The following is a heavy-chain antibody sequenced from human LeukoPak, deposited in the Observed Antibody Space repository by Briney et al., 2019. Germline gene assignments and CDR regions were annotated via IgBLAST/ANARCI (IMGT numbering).Heavy chain of an antibody. CDR3: ARGSSGYSYGYDY. J-gene: IGHJ4*02. CDR1: GFTFSSYG. V-gene: IGHV3-21*01. D-gene: IGHD5-18*01. CDR2: ISSSSSYI. Sequence: PGGSLRLSCAASGFTFSSYGMNWVRQAPGKGLEWVSSISSSSSYIYYADSVKGRFTISRDNAKNSLYLQMNSLRAEDTAVYYCARGSSGYSYGYDYWGQGTLVTVSS.